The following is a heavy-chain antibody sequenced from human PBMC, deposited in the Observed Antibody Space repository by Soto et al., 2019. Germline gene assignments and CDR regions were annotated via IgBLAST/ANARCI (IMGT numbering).Heavy chain of an antibody. Sequence: GGSLRLSCAASGFTFSDYYMSWIRQAPGKGLEWVSYISSSGSTIYYADSVKGRFTISRDNAKNSLYLQMNSLRAEDTAVYYCARVRKPRGAYYYASSGYSDYWGQGTLVTVSS. V-gene: IGHV3-11*01. CDR1: GFTFSDYY. D-gene: IGHD3-22*01. CDR3: ARVRKPRGAYYYASSGYSDY. CDR2: ISSSGSTI. J-gene: IGHJ4*02.